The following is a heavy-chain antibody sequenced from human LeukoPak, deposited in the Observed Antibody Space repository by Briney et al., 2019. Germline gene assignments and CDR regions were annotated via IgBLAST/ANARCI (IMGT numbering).Heavy chain of an antibody. V-gene: IGHV3-53*01. CDR2: IYSGGST. D-gene: IGHD3-16*01. CDR1: GFTVSSNY. J-gene: IGHJ4*02. Sequence: WGSLRLSCAASGFTVSSNYMSWVRQAPGKGLEWVSVIYSGGSTYYADSVKGRFTISRDNSKNTLYLQMNSLRAEDTAVYYCARVATYDYVWGSYDADYWGQGTLVTVSS. CDR3: ARVATYDYVWGSYDADY.